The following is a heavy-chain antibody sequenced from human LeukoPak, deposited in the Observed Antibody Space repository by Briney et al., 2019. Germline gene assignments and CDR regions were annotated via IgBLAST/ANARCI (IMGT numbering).Heavy chain of an antibody. D-gene: IGHD3-3*01. CDR3: ARQGVVIHPPL. J-gene: IGHJ3*01. CDR2: IYHSGST. V-gene: IGHV4-38-2*01. Sequence: PSETLSLTCAVSGYSIGSGYYWGWIRQPPGKGLEWIGSIYHSGSTYYNPSLKSRVTISVDTSKNQFSLKLSSVTAADTAVYYCARQGVVIHPPLWGQGTMVTVSS. CDR1: GYSIGSGYY.